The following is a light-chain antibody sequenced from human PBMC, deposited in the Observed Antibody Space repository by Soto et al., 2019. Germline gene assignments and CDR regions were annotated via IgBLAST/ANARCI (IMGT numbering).Light chain of an antibody. CDR3: QQYNNWPRT. Sequence: DIVMTQSPATLSVSPGERATLSCMSSQSVSSNLAWYQQKPGQAPRLIIYGASTRATGIPARFSGSWSGTECNLTISSLQSEDFAVYYCQQYNNWPRTLGQGTKV. V-gene: IGKV3-15*01. J-gene: IGKJ1*01. CDR2: GAS. CDR1: QSVSSN.